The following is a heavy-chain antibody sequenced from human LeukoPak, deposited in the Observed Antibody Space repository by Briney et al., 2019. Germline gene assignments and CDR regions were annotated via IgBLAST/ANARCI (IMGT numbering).Heavy chain of an antibody. CDR1: GYTFTSYY. Sequence: ASVKVSCKASGYTFTSYYMHWVRQAPGQGLEWMGIINPSGGSTSYAQKFQGRVTMTRDTSTSTVYMGLSSLRSEDTAVYYCARAPPTVKQQLVQGAFDIWGQGTMVTVSS. V-gene: IGHV1-46*01. D-gene: IGHD6-13*01. CDR3: ARAPPTVKQQLVQGAFDI. CDR2: INPSGGST. J-gene: IGHJ3*02.